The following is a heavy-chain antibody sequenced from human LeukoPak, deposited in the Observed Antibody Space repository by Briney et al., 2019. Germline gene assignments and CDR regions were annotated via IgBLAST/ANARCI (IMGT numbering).Heavy chain of an antibody. CDR3: ARRVLRVGAYFDY. Sequence: GESLKISCKGSGYSFTSYWIGWVRQMPGKGLEWMGIIYPGDSDTRYSPSFQGQVTISADKFISTAYLQWSSLKASDTAMYYCARRVLRVGAYFDYWGQGTLVTVSS. V-gene: IGHV5-51*01. CDR1: GYSFTSYW. D-gene: IGHD1-26*01. J-gene: IGHJ4*02. CDR2: IYPGDSDT.